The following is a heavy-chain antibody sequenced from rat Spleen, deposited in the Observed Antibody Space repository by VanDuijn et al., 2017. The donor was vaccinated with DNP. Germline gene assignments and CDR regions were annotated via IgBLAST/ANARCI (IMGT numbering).Heavy chain of an antibody. CDR3: ARRNSGSLIDY. J-gene: IGHJ2*01. Sequence: QVQLQQSGAELAKPGSSVMISCRASGYTFTTYYIGWIKQTTRQGLEFIGYINMGSGGTNYNEKFKGKATLTVGKSSSTAFMQLSSLTPDDSAVYYCARRNSGSLIDYWGQGVMVTVSS. CDR1: GYTFTTYY. CDR2: INMGSGGT. V-gene: IGHV1-43*01. D-gene: IGHD4-3*01.